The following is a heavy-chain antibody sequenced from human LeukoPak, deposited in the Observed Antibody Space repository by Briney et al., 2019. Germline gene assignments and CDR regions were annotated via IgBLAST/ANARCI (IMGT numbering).Heavy chain of an antibody. CDR2: IGTAGDT. V-gene: IGHV3-13*01. J-gene: IGHJ6*03. D-gene: IGHD1-26*01. CDR3: ARSLGSGGLMDV. Sequence: GGSLRLSCAASGFTFSSYDMHWVRQATGKGLEWVSAIGTAGDTYYPGSVKGRFTISRENAKNSLYLQMNSLRAGDTAVYYCARSLGSGGLMDVRGKGTTVTVSS. CDR1: GFTFSSYD.